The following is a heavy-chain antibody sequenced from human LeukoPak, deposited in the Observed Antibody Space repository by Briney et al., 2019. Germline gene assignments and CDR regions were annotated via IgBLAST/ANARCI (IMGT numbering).Heavy chain of an antibody. D-gene: IGHD3-22*01. CDR2: ISSSGSTI. CDR3: ARGDYYDSSGYYWIGLDY. Sequence: PGGSLRLSCAASGFTFSSYEMNWVRQAPGKGLEWVSYISSSGSTIYYADSVKGRFTISRDSAKNSLYLQMNSLRAEDTAVYYCARGDYYDSSGYYWIGLDYWGQGTLVTVSS. CDR1: GFTFSSYE. V-gene: IGHV3-48*03. J-gene: IGHJ4*02.